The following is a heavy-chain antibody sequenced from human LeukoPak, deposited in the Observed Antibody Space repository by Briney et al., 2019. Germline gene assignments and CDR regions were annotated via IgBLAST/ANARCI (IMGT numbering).Heavy chain of an antibody. J-gene: IGHJ4*02. CDR1: GFSLRSYA. Sequence: GGSLTLSCAASGFSLRSYAMHWVRQAPGKGLEWVAAMSYDGGEKYYVDSVKGRFTIPRDNSKNTVYLEVNGPRAEDTAVYYCGRGGSGLHNFDYWGQGTLVTVSS. CDR2: MSYDGGEK. D-gene: IGHD6-19*01. V-gene: IGHV3-30-3*01. CDR3: GRGGSGLHNFDY.